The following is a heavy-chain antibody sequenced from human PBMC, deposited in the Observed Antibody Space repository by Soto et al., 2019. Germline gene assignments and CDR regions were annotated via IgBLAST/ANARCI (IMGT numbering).Heavy chain of an antibody. V-gene: IGHV3-7*05. J-gene: IGHJ4*02. CDR2: TKEDGSER. CDR3: ARAGSKNDY. Sequence: EVPLVESGGGLVQPGGSLRLSCAAAGFTFSNYWMSWVLQAPGKGLECVDSTKEDGSERNYVDSLKGRLTISRDNAKNLMSLQLNSLRAEDTAVYYCARAGSKNDYWGQGTLVTVSS. CDR1: GFTFSNYW. D-gene: IGHD3-10*01.